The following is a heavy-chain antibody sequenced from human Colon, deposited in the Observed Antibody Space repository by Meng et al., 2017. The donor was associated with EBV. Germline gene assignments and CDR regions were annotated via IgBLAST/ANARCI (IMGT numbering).Heavy chain of an antibody. CDR1: GGSLGSCY. Sequence: HVPARESAPGRESPPEPLSRPCTFSGGSLGSCYWCWIRQPPGKGLEWIGYIYYSGTTNYNPSLKSRVTISVDTSKNQFSLKLSSVTAADTAVYYCARHFINWFDPWGQGTLVTVSS. CDR3: ARHFINWFDP. J-gene: IGHJ5*02. CDR2: IYYSGTT. V-gene: IGHV4-59*08.